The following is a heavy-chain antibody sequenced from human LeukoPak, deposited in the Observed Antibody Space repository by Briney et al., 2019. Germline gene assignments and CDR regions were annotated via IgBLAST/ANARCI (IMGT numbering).Heavy chain of an antibody. J-gene: IGHJ4*02. CDR2: IYYSGST. Sequence: PSETLSLTCSVSGGSISSSSYYWGWIRQPPGKGLEWIGSIYYSGSTYYNPSLKSRVTISVDTSKNQFSLKLSSVTAADTAVYYCARRMGKVVRGVITPALDYWGQGTLVTVS. CDR1: GGSISSSSYY. D-gene: IGHD3-10*01. V-gene: IGHV4-39*01. CDR3: ARRMGKVVRGVITPALDY.